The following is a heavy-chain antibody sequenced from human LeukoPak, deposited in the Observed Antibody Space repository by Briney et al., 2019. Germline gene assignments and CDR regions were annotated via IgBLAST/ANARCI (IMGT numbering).Heavy chain of an antibody. CDR1: GFTFDDYA. CDR3: AKSATYSSSPFQH. J-gene: IGHJ1*01. D-gene: IGHD6-13*01. Sequence: PGRSLRLSCAASGFTFDDYAMHWVRQAPGKGLERVSGISWNSGSIGYADSVKGRFTISRDNAKNSLYLQMNSLRAEDMALYYCAKSATYSSSPFQHWGQGTLVTVSS. CDR2: ISWNSGSI. V-gene: IGHV3-9*03.